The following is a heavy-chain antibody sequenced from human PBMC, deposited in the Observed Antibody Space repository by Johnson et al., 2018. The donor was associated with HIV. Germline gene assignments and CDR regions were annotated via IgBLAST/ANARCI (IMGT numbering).Heavy chain of an antibody. CDR1: QFTFSSYA. J-gene: IGHJ3*01. Sequence: QVQLVESGGTLAKPAWSPRLSCAASQFTFSSYAMHWVRQAPAKGLQWVAVISYDGSDKDYADSVKGRFTISRDSSKNTLYLQMKSLRPEDTAVYYCAKESKWESRTPHAFDLWGQGTMVTVSS. CDR2: ISYDGSDK. D-gene: IGHD1-26*01. CDR3: AKESKWESRTPHAFDL. V-gene: IGHV3-30*04.